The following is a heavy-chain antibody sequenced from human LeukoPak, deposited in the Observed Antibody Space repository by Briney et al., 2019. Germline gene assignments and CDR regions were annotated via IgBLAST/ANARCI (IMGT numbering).Heavy chain of an antibody. Sequence: GGSLRLSCAVSGFTVSGNYMNWVRQAPGKGLEWVSSISSSSSYIYYADSVKGRFTISRDNAKNSLYLQMNSLRAEDTAVYYCARARNYYGSGTYDYMDVWGKGTTATVSS. D-gene: IGHD3-10*01. V-gene: IGHV3-21*01. CDR2: ISSSSSYI. J-gene: IGHJ6*03. CDR3: ARARNYYGSGTYDYMDV. CDR1: GFTVSGNY.